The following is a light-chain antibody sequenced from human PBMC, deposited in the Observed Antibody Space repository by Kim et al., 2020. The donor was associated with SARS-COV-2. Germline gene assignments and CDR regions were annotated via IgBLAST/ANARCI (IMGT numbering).Light chain of an antibody. V-gene: IGKV3-15*01. J-gene: IGKJ4*01. Sequence: VSPGERATLSCRASQSVSSNLAWYQQKPGQAPRLLIYGTSTRATGIPARFSGSGSGTEFTLIISSLQSEDFAVYYCQHYNNWPLTFGGGTKVDIK. CDR1: QSVSSN. CDR2: GTS. CDR3: QHYNNWPLT.